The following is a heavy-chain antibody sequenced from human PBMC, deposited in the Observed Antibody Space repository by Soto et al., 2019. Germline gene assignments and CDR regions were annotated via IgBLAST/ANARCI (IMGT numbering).Heavy chain of an antibody. J-gene: IGHJ4*02. CDR3: AKGYSSSWLGYFDY. CDR2: ISSDGSNK. CDR1: GFTFSNYG. Sequence: QVQLVESGGGVVQPGRSLRLSCAASGFTFSNYGIHWVRQAPGKGLEWVAAISSDGSNKYFADSVKGRFSISRDNSRNTLYLQMNSLRAEDSAVYYCAKGYSSSWLGYFDYWGQGALVTVSS. V-gene: IGHV3-30*18. D-gene: IGHD6-13*01.